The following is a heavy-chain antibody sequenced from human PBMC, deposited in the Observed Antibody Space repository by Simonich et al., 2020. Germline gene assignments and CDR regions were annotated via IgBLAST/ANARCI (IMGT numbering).Heavy chain of an antibody. Sequence: GGGLVQPGGSLRLSCAASGFTFSSYAMSLVRQAPGKGLGWVSAISCSGGSTYYADSVKGRFTISRDNSKNTLYLQMNSLRAEDTAVYYCAKDRGERITMIVVVIDAFDIWGQGTMVTVSS. V-gene: IGHV3-23*01. CDR1: GFTFSSYA. D-gene: IGHD3-22*01. CDR2: ISCSGGST. J-gene: IGHJ3*02. CDR3: AKDRGERITMIVVVIDAFDI.